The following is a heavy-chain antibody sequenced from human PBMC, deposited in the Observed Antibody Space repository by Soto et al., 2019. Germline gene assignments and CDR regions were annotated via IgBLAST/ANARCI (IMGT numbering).Heavy chain of an antibody. CDR1: GGSFSGYY. CDR3: ARGSPVVTATTYYFDY. J-gene: IGHJ4*02. Sequence: SETLSLTCAVYGGSFSGYYWSWIRQPPGKGLEWIGEINHSGSTNYNPSLKSRVTISVDTSKNQFSLKLSSVTAADTAVYYCARGSPVVTATTYYFDYWGQGTLVTVPS. D-gene: IGHD2-21*02. V-gene: IGHV4-34*01. CDR2: INHSGST.